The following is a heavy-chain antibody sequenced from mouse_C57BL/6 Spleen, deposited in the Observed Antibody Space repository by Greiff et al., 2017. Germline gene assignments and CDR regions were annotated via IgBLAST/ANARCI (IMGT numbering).Heavy chain of an antibody. J-gene: IGHJ4*01. CDR3: ARYGNYDVYAMDY. V-gene: IGHV7-3*01. CDR1: GFTFTDYY. Sequence: EVQRVESGGGLVQPGGSLSLSCAASGFTFTDYYMSWVRQPPGKALEWLGFIRNKANGYTTEYSASVKGRFTISRDNSQSILYLQMNALRAEDSATYYCARYGNYDVYAMDYWGQGTSVTVSS. D-gene: IGHD2-1*01. CDR2: IRNKANGYTT.